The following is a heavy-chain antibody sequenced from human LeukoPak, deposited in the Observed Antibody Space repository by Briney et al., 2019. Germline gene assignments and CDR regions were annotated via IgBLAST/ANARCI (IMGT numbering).Heavy chain of an antibody. CDR2: IRYDGSNK. V-gene: IGHV3-30*02. D-gene: IGHD3-10*01. CDR1: GFTFSSYG. CDR3: ARIVSGSGSYDY. Sequence: GGSLRLSCAASGFTFSSYGMHWVRQAPGKGLEWVAFIRYDGSNKYYADSVKGRFTTSRDNSKNTLYLQMNSLRAEDTAVYYCARIVSGSGSYDYWGQGTLVTVSS. J-gene: IGHJ4*02.